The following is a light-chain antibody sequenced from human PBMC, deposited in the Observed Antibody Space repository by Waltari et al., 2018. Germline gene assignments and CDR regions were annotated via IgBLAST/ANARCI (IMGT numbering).Light chain of an antibody. CDR3: SSYTSSSTPYV. J-gene: IGLJ1*01. CDR2: DVS. CDR1: SSDVGGYNY. Sequence: QSALTQPASVSGSPGQSITISCTGTSSDVGGYNYVSWYHQHPGKAPKLMIYDVSNRPSVVSNRVSGSKSGNTASLTISGLQAEDEADYYCSSYTSSSTPYVFGTGTKVTVL. V-gene: IGLV2-14*01.